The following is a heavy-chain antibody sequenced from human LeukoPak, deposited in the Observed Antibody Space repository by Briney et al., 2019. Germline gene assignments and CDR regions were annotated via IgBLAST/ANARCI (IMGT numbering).Heavy chain of an antibody. CDR2: INHSGST. V-gene: IGHV4-34*01. D-gene: IGHD3-3*01. CDR3: ARLYYDFWSGYSGFDP. Sequence: ASETLSLTCAVYGGSFSGYYWSWIRQPPGKGLEWIGEINHSGSTNYNPSLKSRVTISVDTSKNQFSLKLSSVTAADTAVYYCARLYYDFWSGYSGFDPWGQGTLVTVSS. CDR1: GGSFSGYY. J-gene: IGHJ5*02.